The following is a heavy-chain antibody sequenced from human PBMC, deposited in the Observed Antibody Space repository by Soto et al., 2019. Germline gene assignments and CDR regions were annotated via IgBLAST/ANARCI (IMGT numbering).Heavy chain of an antibody. J-gene: IGHJ6*03. CDR2: VYNSGST. D-gene: IGHD2-2*01. CDR3: AREMGYCTTTSCHAGPLYYYMDV. Sequence: QVQXXXSGPGLVKPXXXXXLTXTXXGGSISSYHWSWIRQPPGKGLEWFGEVYNSGSTNYNPSLKNRCTISADTAKNHLSLSLSSVTAADTAVYFCAREMGYCTTTSCHAGPLYYYMDVWGKGTTVTVSS. CDR1: GGSISSYH. V-gene: IGHV4-59*01.